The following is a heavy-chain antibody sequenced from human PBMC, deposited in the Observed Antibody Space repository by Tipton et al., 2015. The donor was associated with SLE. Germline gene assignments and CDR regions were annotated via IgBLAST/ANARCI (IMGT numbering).Heavy chain of an antibody. CDR1: GFTFSTSA. CDR3: ARGRGGEFLDY. CDR2: IWYDGSNK. V-gene: IGHV3-33*01. D-gene: IGHD3-16*01. J-gene: IGHJ4*02. Sequence: QLVQSGGGVVQSGTSLGLSCAASGFTFSTSAMHWVRQAPGKGLEWVAVIWYDGSNKFYADSVKGRFTISRDNSKNTVSLQMNSLRVEDTAVYFCARGRGGEFLDYWGQGTLVTVSS.